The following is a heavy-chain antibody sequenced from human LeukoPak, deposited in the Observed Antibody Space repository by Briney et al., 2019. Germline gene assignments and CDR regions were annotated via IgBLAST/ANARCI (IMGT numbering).Heavy chain of an antibody. D-gene: IGHD2-15*01. CDR2: ISAYNGNT. CDR1: GYTFTSYG. Sequence: ASVKVSSKASGYTFTSYGISWVRQAPGQGLEWMGWISAYNGNTNYAQKLQGRVTMTTDTSTSTAYMELRSLRSDDTAVYYCARDGVVVAADYYYYGMDVWGKGTTVTVSS. J-gene: IGHJ6*04. V-gene: IGHV1-18*04. CDR3: ARDGVVVAADYYYYGMDV.